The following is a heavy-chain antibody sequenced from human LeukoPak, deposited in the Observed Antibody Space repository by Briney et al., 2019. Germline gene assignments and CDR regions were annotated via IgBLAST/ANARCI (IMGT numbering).Heavy chain of an antibody. D-gene: IGHD6-19*01. Sequence: GRSLRLSCAASGFTFSSYAMHWVRQAPGKGLEWVAVISYDGSNKYYADSVKGRFTIARDNSKNTLYLQMNSLRAEDTAVYSCARAGDSSGWYYFDYWGQGTLVTVSS. V-gene: IGHV3-30*04. J-gene: IGHJ4*02. CDR2: ISYDGSNK. CDR3: ARAGDSSGWYYFDY. CDR1: GFTFSSYA.